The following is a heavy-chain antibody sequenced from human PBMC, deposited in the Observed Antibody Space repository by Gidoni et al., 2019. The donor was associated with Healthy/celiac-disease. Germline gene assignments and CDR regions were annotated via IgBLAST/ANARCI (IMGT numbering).Heavy chain of an antibody. CDR3: TREHSSGRVPDWFDP. J-gene: IGHJ5*02. CDR1: GFTFGDYA. CDR2: IRSKAYGGTT. Sequence: EVQLVESGGGLVKPGRSLRLSCTASGFTFGDYAMSWFRQSPGKGLEWVGFIRSKAYGGTTEYAASVKGRFTISRDDSKSIAYLQMNSLKTEDTAVYYCTREHSSGRVPDWFDPWGQGTLVTVSS. D-gene: IGHD6-19*01. V-gene: IGHV3-49*05.